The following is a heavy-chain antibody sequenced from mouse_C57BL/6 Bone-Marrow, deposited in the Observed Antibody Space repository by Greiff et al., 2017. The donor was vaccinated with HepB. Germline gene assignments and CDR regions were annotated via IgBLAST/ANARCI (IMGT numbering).Heavy chain of an antibody. J-gene: IGHJ3*01. CDR3: ARFYDYDWFAY. D-gene: IGHD2-4*01. CDR2: IDPNSGGT. V-gene: IGHV1-72*01. Sequence: QVQLQQPGAELVKPGASVKLSCKASGYTFTSYWMHWVKQRPGRGLEWIGGIDPNSGGTKYNEKFKSKATLTVDKPSSTAYMQLSSLTSEDSAVYYCARFYDYDWFAYWGQGTLVTVSA. CDR1: GYTFTSYW.